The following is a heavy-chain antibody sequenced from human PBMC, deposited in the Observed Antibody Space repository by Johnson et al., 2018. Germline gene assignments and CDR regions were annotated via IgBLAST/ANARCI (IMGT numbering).Heavy chain of an antibody. CDR2: IYYRGSP. Sequence: QVQLQESGPGLVKPSETLSLTCTVSGGSINSYYWSWIRQPPGKGLEWIGYIYYRGSPNYNPSLTSRVTLSVEPSKTQFSLKRSPGPAAATAVDYCAGGGGGYSSLGFDYWGQGTLGTVSS. D-gene: IGHD1-26*01. CDR3: AGGGGGYSSLGFDY. V-gene: IGHV4-59*01. J-gene: IGHJ4*02. CDR1: GGSINSYY.